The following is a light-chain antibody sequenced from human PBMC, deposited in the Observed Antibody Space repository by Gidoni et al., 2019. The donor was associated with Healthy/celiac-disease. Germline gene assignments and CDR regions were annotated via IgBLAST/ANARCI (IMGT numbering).Light chain of an antibody. CDR2: WAS. CDR1: QSVLYSSNNKNY. J-gene: IGKJ1*01. CDR3: QQYYSTPRT. V-gene: IGKV4-1*01. Sequence: DIVMTQSPDSLAVSLGERAPINCKSSQSVLYSSNNKNYLAWYQQKPGQPPKLLIYWASTRESGVPDRFSGSGSGTDFTLTISSLQAEDVAVYYCQQYYSTPRTFXQXTKVEIK.